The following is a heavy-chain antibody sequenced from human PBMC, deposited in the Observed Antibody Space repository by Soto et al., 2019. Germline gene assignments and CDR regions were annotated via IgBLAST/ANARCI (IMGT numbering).Heavy chain of an antibody. CDR1: GGSISSGGYY. J-gene: IGHJ6*02. CDR3: AREQAAAGRGYYGMDV. Sequence: QVQLQESGPGLVKPSQTLSLTCTVSGGSISSGGYYWSWIRQHPGKGLEWIGYIYYSGSTYYNPSLTSRVTISVDTSKNQFSLKLSSVTAADTAVYYCAREQAAAGRGYYGMDVWGQGTTVTVSS. CDR2: IYYSGST. D-gene: IGHD6-13*01. V-gene: IGHV4-31*03.